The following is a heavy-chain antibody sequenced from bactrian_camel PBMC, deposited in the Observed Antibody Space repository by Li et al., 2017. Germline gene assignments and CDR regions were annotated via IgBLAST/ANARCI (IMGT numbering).Heavy chain of an antibody. CDR2: IGWSGQST. J-gene: IGHJ6*01. V-gene: IGHV3S60*01. D-gene: IGHD2*01. CDR3: AADLYGGVWDTTLRIFGY. CDR1: GFSFSTYD. Sequence: HVQLVESGGGLVQPGGSLRLSCAASGFSFSTYDMSWVRQAPGEEREAVACIGWSGQSTYYLDAVKGRFTISRNSTENTLHLRMSNLQPEDTAMYYCAADLYGGVWDTTLRIFGYWGQRTQVTVS.